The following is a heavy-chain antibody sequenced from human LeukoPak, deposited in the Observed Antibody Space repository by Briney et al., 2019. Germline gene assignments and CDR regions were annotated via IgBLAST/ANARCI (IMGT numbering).Heavy chain of an antibody. CDR2: IWYDGSNK. D-gene: IGHD1/OR15-1a*01. CDR3: AKDRMDWNNRLTYYFDY. Sequence: PGGSLRLSCAASGFTFSSYGMHWVRQAPGKGLEWVAVIWYDGSNKYYADSVKGRFTISRDNSKNTLYLQMNSLRAEDTAVYYCAKDRMDWNNRLTYYFDYWGQGTLVTVS. CDR1: GFTFSSYG. V-gene: IGHV3-33*06. J-gene: IGHJ4*02.